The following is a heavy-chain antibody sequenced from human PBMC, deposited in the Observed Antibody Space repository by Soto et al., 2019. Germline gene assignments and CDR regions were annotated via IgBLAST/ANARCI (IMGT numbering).Heavy chain of an antibody. D-gene: IGHD3-22*01. CDR1: GFTFSNAW. CDR3: TTDPVTMIVVVPSSG. Sequence: EVQLVESGGGLVKPGGSLRLSCAASGFTFSNAWMNWVCQAPGKGLEWVSRIKSKTDGGTTDYAAPVKGRFTISRDDSKNTLYLQMNSLKTEDTAVYYCTTDPVTMIVVVPSSGWGQGTLVTVSS. J-gene: IGHJ4*02. CDR2: IKSKTDGGTT. V-gene: IGHV3-15*07.